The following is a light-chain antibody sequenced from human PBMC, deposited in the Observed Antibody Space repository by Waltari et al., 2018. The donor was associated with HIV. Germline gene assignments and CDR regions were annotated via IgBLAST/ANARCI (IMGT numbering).Light chain of an antibody. CDR3: ATWDDSRVV. CDR2: RNN. Sequence: QSVLTQPPSASGTPGQRVTISCSGSPSNIGSNYVYWYQHLPGTAPKLLIYRNNQRPSGVPDRFSGSKSGTSASRAISGLRSEDEADYYCATWDDSRVVFGGGTKLTVL. J-gene: IGLJ2*01. V-gene: IGLV1-47*01. CDR1: PSNIGSNY.